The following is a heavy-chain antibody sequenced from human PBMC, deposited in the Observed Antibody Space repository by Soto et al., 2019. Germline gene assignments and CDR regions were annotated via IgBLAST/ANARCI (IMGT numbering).Heavy chain of an antibody. J-gene: IGHJ5*02. Sequence: GGSLRLSCAASGFTFSSYGIHWVRQAPGKGLEWVAVIWYDGSNKYYADSVKGRFTISRDNSKNTLYLQMNSLRAEDTAVYYCARGKQQQLINWFDPWGQGTLVTVSS. CDR1: GFTFSSYG. CDR3: ARGKQQQLINWFDP. D-gene: IGHD6-13*01. V-gene: IGHV3-33*01. CDR2: IWYDGSNK.